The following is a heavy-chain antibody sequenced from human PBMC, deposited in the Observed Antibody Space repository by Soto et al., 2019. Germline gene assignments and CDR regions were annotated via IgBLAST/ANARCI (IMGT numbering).Heavy chain of an antibody. CDR1: VGSISSGGYY. CDR2: IYYSGST. J-gene: IGHJ4*02. D-gene: IGHD3-10*02. V-gene: IGHV4-31*03. Sequence: QVQLQESGPGLVKPSQTLSLTCTVSVGSISSGGYYWSLIRQHPWKGLEWIGYIYYSGSTYYNPSLKSRVTISVDTSKTQFALKLSSVTAADTAVYYCARDVRGLFGEFLIDYWGQGTLVTVSS. CDR3: ARDVRGLFGEFLIDY.